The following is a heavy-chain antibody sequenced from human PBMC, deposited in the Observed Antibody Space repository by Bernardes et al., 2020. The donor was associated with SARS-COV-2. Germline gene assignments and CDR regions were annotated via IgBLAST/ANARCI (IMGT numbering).Heavy chain of an antibody. CDR3: ARGEGGRSNYYYYGMDV. J-gene: IGHJ6*02. V-gene: IGHV1-18*01. D-gene: IGHD3-16*01. Sequence: SVKVSCKASGYTFSSYGISWVRQAPGHGLEWMGWISAYYGTTDYAEKFQGRVTMTTDTSTSTAYMELNSLRAEDTAVYYCARGEGGRSNYYYYGMDVWGQGTTVTVSS. CDR1: GYTFSSYG. CDR2: ISAYYGTT.